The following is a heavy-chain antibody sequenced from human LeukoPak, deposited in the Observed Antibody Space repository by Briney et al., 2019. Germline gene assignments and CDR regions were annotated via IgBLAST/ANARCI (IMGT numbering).Heavy chain of an antibody. CDR3: ARAGFTTFDY. V-gene: IGHV3-23*01. D-gene: IGHD3-3*01. CDR2: ISDSGGST. CDR1: GFTFNKYG. Sequence: TGGSLRLSCAASGFTFNKYGMNWVRQAPGKGLEWVSAISDSGGSTYYADSVKGRFTISRDTIKNTLYLQMNSLGAGDTAVYYCARAGFTTFDYWGQGALVTVSS. J-gene: IGHJ4*02.